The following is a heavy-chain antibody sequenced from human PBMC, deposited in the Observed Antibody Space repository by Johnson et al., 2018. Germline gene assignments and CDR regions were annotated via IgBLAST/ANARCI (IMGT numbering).Heavy chain of an antibody. CDR1: GFTFSYYA. J-gene: IGHJ4*02. V-gene: IGHV3-23*04. Sequence: VQLVESGGGLVQXGGSLRLSCEASGFTFSYYAMSWVRQAPGKGLEWVSAISGSGGGTYYVDSVKGRFTISRDNAKNTLYLQMNSLSADDTAEYYCAKVEEYDFWSDFDRTFDYWGQGTLVTVSS. D-gene: IGHD3-3*01. CDR3: AKVEEYDFWSDFDRTFDY. CDR2: ISGSGGGT.